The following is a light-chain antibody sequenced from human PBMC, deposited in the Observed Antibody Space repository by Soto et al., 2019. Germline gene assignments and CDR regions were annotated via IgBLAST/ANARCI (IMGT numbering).Light chain of an antibody. CDR3: SSYATGSTVV. V-gene: IGLV2-23*01. CDR2: EGS. J-gene: IGLJ2*01. Sequence: QSALTQPASVSGSPGQSITISCTGTSSDVGSYNLVSWYQQYPGKAPKLMIYEGSKGPSGVSNRFSGSKFGNTASLTISGLQAEDEADYYCSSYATGSTVVFGGGTKVTVL. CDR1: SSDVGSYNL.